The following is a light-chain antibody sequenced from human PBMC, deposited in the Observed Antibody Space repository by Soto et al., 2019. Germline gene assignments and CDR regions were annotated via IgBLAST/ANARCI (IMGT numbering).Light chain of an antibody. CDR3: QQYNTYSAT. CDR2: GAS. CDR1: QNIISW. J-gene: IGKJ5*01. Sequence: DVQMTQSPSTLSSSVGDRVTITCRASQNIISWLAGYQQRPGKPPKILIYGASTLESGVPSRFSGSGSGTEFTLTITDLQPVDFATYFCQQYNTYSATFGQGTRLDNK. V-gene: IGKV1-5*01.